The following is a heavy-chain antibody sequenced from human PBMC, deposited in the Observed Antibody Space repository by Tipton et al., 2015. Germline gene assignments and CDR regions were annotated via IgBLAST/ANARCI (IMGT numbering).Heavy chain of an antibody. J-gene: IGHJ4*02. V-gene: IGHV4-59*01. D-gene: IGHD3-22*01. CDR3: ARIPLHGNYAQVFDY. Sequence: LRLSCTVSGGSISTFYWSWIRQSPGKGLEWIASMYHIGSTNYNPSLKSRVAMSVETSKNQFSLKLSSVTAADTAVYYCARIPLHGNYAQVFDYWGRGSLVIVSS. CDR2: MYHIGST. CDR1: GGSISTFY.